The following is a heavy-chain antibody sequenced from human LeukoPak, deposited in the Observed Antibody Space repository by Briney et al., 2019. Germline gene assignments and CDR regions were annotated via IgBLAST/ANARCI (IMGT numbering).Heavy chain of an antibody. D-gene: IGHD5-12*01. CDR3: ARSDIVATRISVGFDY. V-gene: IGHV4-39*01. Sequence: PSETLSLTCTVSGGSISSSSYYWGWIRQPPGKGLEWIGSIYYSGSTYYNPSLKSRVTISVDTSKNQFSLKLSSVTAADTAVYYCARSDIVATRISVGFDYWGQGTLVTVSS. CDR1: GGSISSSSYY. J-gene: IGHJ4*02. CDR2: IYYSGST.